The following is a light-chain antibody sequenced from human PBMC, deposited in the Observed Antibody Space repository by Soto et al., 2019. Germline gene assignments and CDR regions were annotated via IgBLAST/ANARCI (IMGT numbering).Light chain of an antibody. CDR1: QSPVYSDGVTY. CDR3: MQGAHWPWT. Sequence: DVVMTQSPLSLPVTLGQPASISCKSSQSPVYSDGVTYLNWFQQRPGQSPRRLIYQVSNRDSGVPDRFSGSGSGTDFTLKISRVEAEDVGVYYCMQGAHWPWTFRQGTKLEIQ. V-gene: IGKV2-30*01. CDR2: QVS. J-gene: IGKJ1*01.